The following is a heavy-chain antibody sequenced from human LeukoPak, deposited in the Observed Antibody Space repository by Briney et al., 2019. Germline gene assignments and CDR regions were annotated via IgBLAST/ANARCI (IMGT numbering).Heavy chain of an antibody. J-gene: IGHJ4*02. CDR3: AKVRAFVVVPAAPPDY. CDR1: GFTFSCYA. CDR2: ISGSGGST. Sequence: SGGSLRLSCAASGFTFSCYAMSWVRQAPGKGLEWVSAISGSGGSTYYADSVKGRFTISRDNSKNTLYLQMNSLRAEDTAVYYCAKVRAFVVVPAAPPDYWGQGTLVTVSS. D-gene: IGHD2-2*01. V-gene: IGHV3-23*01.